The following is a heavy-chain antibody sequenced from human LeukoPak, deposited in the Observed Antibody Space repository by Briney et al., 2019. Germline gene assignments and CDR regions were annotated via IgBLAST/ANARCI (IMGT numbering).Heavy chain of an antibody. Sequence: PSETLSLTCTVSGGSISSYYWSWIRQPAGKGLEWIGRIYTSGSTNYNPSLKNRVTMSVDTSNNHSPLKLTSVPAAATPVYYCARAPTRRRPFDIWGQGTMVTVSS. J-gene: IGHJ3*02. CDR2: IYTSGST. CDR3: ARAPTRRRPFDI. CDR1: GGSISSYY. V-gene: IGHV4-4*07.